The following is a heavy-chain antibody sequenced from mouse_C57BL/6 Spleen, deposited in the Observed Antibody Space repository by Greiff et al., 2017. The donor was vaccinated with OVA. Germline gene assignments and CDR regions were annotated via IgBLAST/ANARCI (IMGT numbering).Heavy chain of an antibody. V-gene: IGHV3-1*01. CDR3: ARDYYGSRGGFAY. D-gene: IGHD1-1*01. J-gene: IGHJ3*01. Sequence: EVKLLESGPGMVKPSQSLSLTCTVTGYSITSGYDWHWIRHFPGNKLEWMGYISYSGSTNYNPSLKSRISITHDTSKNHFFLKLNSVTTEDTATYYCARDYYGSRGGFAYWGQGTLVTVSA. CDR1: GYSITSGYD. CDR2: ISYSGST.